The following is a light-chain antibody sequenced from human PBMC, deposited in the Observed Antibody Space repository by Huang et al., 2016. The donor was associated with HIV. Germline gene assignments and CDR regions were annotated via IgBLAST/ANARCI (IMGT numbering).Light chain of an antibody. V-gene: IGKV1-5*01. Sequence: DIQMTQSPSTLSASVGDRVTITCRASQSISSWLAWYQQKPGKAPKLLIYDASNLESGVPSRFSGSGSGPEFTLTITSLQPDNFATYYCQQYKTYPWTFGQGTKVEIK. CDR2: DAS. J-gene: IGKJ1*01. CDR1: QSISSW. CDR3: QQYKTYPWT.